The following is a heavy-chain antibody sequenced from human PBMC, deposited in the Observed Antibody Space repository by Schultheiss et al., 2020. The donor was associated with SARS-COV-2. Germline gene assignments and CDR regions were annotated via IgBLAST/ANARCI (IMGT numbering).Heavy chain of an antibody. Sequence: GGSLRLSCTASGFTFGDYAMSWVRQAPGKGLEWVSVIYSGGSTYYADSVKGRFTISRDNSKNTLYLQMNSLRAEDTAVYYCAKGGPFDYWGQGTLVTVSS. V-gene: IGHV3-23*03. CDR1: GFTFGDYA. CDR2: IYSGGST. CDR3: AKGGPFDY. J-gene: IGHJ4*02.